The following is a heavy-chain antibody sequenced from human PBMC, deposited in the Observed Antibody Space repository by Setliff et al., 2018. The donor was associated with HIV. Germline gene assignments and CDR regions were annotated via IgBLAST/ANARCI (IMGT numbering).Heavy chain of an antibody. V-gene: IGHV4-61*10. Sequence: SETLSLTCTVSGGSISSGSHYWSWIRQPAGKGLEWIGYIYYSGSTNYNPSLKSRVTISVDTSENQFSLKLRSVTAADTAVYYCALGMVRGARYYYYYYMDVWGKGTTVTVSS. CDR3: ALGMVRGARYYYYYYMDV. J-gene: IGHJ6*03. CDR1: GGSISSGSHY. CDR2: IYYSGST. D-gene: IGHD3-10*01.